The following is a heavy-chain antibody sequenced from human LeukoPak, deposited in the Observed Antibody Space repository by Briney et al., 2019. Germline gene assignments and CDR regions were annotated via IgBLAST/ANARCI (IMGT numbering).Heavy chain of an antibody. CDR1: GYSVTSYW. CDR3: ARGVVRGIGWFDP. D-gene: IGHD3-10*01. Sequence: GESLKISCKGSGYSVTSYWIGWVRQMPGKGLEGMGIIYPGDSDTRYSPSFQGQVTISADKSISTAYLQWSSLKASATAMYYCARGVVRGIGWFDPWGQGTLVTVSS. V-gene: IGHV5-51*01. CDR2: IYPGDSDT. J-gene: IGHJ5*02.